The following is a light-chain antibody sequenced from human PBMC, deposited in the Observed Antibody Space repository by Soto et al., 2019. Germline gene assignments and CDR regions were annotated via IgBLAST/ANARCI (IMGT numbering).Light chain of an antibody. V-gene: IGLV7-46*01. Sequence: QTVVTQEPSLTVSPGGTVTLTCGSSTGAVTSGHYPYWLQQKPGQAPKTLISDTSDRLSWAPARFSGSLLGGNAALTLSGAQPEDEADYYCLVSYNGDLVFGGGTQLTVL. CDR3: LVSYNGDLV. J-gene: IGLJ2*01. CDR1: TGAVTSGHY. CDR2: DTS.